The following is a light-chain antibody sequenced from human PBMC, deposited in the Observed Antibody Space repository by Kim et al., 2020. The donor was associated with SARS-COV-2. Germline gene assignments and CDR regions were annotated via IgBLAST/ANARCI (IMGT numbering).Light chain of an antibody. Sequence: VSPGQTASITCSGDKLGDKFACWYQQKPGQSPVLVIYQDSKRPSGIPERFSGSNSGNTATLTISGTQAMDEADYYCQAWDSSTVVFGGGTQLTVL. CDR2: QDS. J-gene: IGLJ2*01. CDR3: QAWDSSTVV. CDR1: KLGDKF. V-gene: IGLV3-1*01.